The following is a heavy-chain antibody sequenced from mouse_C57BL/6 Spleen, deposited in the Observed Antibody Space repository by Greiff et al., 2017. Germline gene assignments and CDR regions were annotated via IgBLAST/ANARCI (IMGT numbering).Heavy chain of an antibody. J-gene: IGHJ1*03. CDR2: LYPSDSET. CDR1: GYTFTSYW. CDR3: AREGWYFDV. V-gene: IGHV1-61*01. Sequence: QVHVKQPGAELVRPGSSVKLSCKASGYTFTSYWMDWVKQRPGQGLEWIGNLYPSDSETHYNQKFKDKATLTVDKSSSTAYMQLSSLTSEDSAVYYCAREGWYFDVWGTGTTVTVSS.